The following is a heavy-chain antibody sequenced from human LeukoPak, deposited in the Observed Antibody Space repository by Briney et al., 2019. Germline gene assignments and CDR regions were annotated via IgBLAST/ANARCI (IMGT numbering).Heavy chain of an antibody. CDR3: ARGQEEYHDAFDI. D-gene: IGHD2/OR15-2a*01. CDR1: RYSFSGYW. Sequence: GESLKISCKGSRYSFSGYWIAWVRQMPGKGLEWMGIIYPGDSDTRYSPSFQGQVTISADKSISTAYLQWSSLKASDTAMYYCARGQEEYHDAFDIWGQGTMVTVSS. V-gene: IGHV5-51*01. J-gene: IGHJ3*02. CDR2: IYPGDSDT.